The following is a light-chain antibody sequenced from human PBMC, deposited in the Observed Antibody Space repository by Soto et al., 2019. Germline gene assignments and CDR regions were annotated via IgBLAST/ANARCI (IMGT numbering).Light chain of an antibody. Sequence: QSALTQPASVSGSPGQSMTISCTGTSSDVGGYNYVSWYQQHPGKAPKLMIYDVSNRPSGVSNRFSGSKSGNTASLTISGLQAEDEADYYCSSYTSSLVVFGGGTKVTVL. CDR2: DVS. V-gene: IGLV2-14*01. CDR3: SSYTSSLVV. J-gene: IGLJ2*01. CDR1: SSDVGGYNY.